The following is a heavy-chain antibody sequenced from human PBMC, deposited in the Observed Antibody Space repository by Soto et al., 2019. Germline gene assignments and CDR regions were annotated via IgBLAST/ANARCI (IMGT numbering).Heavy chain of an antibody. J-gene: IGHJ3*02. CDR3: ARDHTNHQVTVTPGDDAFDI. V-gene: IGHV3-33*01. D-gene: IGHD4-17*01. CDR1: GFTFSSYG. Sequence: GGSLRLSCAASGFTFSSYGMHWVRQAPGKGLEWVAVIWYDGSNKYYADSVKGRFTISRDNSKNTLYLQMNSLRAEDTAVYYCARDHTNHQVTVTPGDDAFDIWGQGTMVTVSS. CDR2: IWYDGSNK.